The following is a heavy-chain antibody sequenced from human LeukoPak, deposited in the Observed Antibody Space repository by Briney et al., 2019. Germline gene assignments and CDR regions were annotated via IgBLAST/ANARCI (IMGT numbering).Heavy chain of an antibody. J-gene: IGHJ4*02. D-gene: IGHD3-10*01. CDR3: AKCMYYYGPAGSHDYFDY. CDR1: GFTFSSYA. V-gene: IGHV3-23*01. CDR2: ISGSGGST. Sequence: PGGSLRLSCAASGFTFSSYAMSWVRQAPGKGLEWVSAISGSGGSTYYADSVKGRFTISRDNSKNTLYLQMNSLRAEDTAVYYCAKCMYYYGPAGSHDYFDYWGQGTLVTVSS.